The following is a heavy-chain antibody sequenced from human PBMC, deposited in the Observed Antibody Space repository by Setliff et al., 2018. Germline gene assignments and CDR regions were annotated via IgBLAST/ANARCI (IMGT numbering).Heavy chain of an antibody. CDR3: AKGWWELLN. D-gene: IGHD2-15*01. V-gene: IGHV3-9*01. CDR1: GFTFDDYA. CDR2: ISWNSGSI. J-gene: IGHJ4*02. Sequence: PGGSLRLSCAASGFTFDDYAMHWVRQAPGKGLEWVSGISWNSGSIGYADSVKGRFTISRDNAKNSLYLQMNSLRAEDTALYYCAKGWWELLNWGQGTLVTVSS.